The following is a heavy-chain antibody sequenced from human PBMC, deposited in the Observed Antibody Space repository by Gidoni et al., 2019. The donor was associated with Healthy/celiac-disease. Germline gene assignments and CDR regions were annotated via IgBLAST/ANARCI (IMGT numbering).Heavy chain of an antibody. CDR2: IYYSGST. D-gene: IGHD1-26*01. Sequence: QVQLQESGPGLVKPSETLSLTCTVSGGSISSYYWSWIRQPPGKGLEWIGYIYYSGSTNYNPSLKSRVTISVDTSKNQFSLKLSSVTAADTAVYYCARAYFPGYGMDVWGQGTTVTVSS. CDR3: ARAYFPGYGMDV. CDR1: GGSISSYY. V-gene: IGHV4-59*01. J-gene: IGHJ6*02.